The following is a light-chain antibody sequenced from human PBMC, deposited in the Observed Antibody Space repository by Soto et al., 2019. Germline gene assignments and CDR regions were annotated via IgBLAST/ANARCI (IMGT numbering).Light chain of an antibody. J-gene: IGKJ4*01. CDR1: QSVSTN. V-gene: IGKV3-15*01. CDR3: QQYNNWPFA. Sequence: DIVMTQSPATLSVSPGDRAALSCRASQSVSTNVAWYQQKPGQAPRLLIYGASTRANGIPARFTGSGSGTEFTLTISSLQSEDFAVYYCQQYNNWPFAFGGGTKVEIK. CDR2: GAS.